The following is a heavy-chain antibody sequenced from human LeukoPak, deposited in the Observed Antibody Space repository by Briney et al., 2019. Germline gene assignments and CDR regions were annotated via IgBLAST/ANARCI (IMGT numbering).Heavy chain of an antibody. Sequence: PSETLSLTCTVSGGSISSSSYYWGWIRQPPGKGLEWIGSIYYSGSTYYNPSLKSRVTISVDTSKNQFSLKLSSVTAADTAVYYRARDSSFRAGMAFDIWGQGTMVTVSS. CDR3: ARDSSFRAGMAFDI. CDR2: IYYSGST. V-gene: IGHV4-39*07. CDR1: GGSISSSSYY. J-gene: IGHJ3*02. D-gene: IGHD6-19*01.